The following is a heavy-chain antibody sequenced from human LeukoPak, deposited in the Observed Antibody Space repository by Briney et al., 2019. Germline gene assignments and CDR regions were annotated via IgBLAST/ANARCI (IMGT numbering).Heavy chain of an antibody. Sequence: SDTLSLTCTVSGASISSSSWTWLRQSPGKGLESLGFISNNGKTKYKSSFECRVSMSLYTSKRQFSLTLSSVTAADTAVYFCARRIYSGTVRHLLYSFMDVWGKGTTVTVSS. CDR3: ARRIYSGTVRHLLYSFMDV. V-gene: IGHV4-59*08. J-gene: IGHJ6*03. D-gene: IGHD2-21*01. CDR2: ISNNGKT. CDR1: GASISSSS.